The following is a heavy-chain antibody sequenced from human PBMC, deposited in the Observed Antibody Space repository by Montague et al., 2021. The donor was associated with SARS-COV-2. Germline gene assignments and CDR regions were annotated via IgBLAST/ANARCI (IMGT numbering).Heavy chain of an antibody. CDR3: ARRRLRQDYFDF. CDR2: VYYSGYT. Sequence: SETLSLTCTVSGDSVSSSDHYWGWISQPPGQGLGWLGIVYYSGYTNHXPSVKGRVTISIDASKNQFSLKLNSLTDTDTAFYHCARRRLRQDYFDFGGKGTLLTVSS. CDR1: GDSVSSSDHY. V-gene: IGHV4-39*01. J-gene: IGHJ4*02. D-gene: IGHD4-17*01.